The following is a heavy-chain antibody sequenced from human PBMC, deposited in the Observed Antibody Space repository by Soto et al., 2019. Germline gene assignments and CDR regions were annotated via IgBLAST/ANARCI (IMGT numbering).Heavy chain of an antibody. V-gene: IGHV2-5*02. CDR1: VFSLTTSGVG. D-gene: IGHD3-3*01. J-gene: IGHJ4*02. CDR3: AHRVLRTVFGLVTTTAIYFDF. Sequence: QITLKESGPTVVKPTETLTLTCTFSVFSLTTSGVGVGWVRQSPGKAPEWLALIYWDDDKRYSTSLNSRLINNKDTSNHQVVLTMANVDPADTATYYCAHRVLRTVFGLVTTTAIYFDFWGPGTPVVVSS. CDR2: IYWDDDK.